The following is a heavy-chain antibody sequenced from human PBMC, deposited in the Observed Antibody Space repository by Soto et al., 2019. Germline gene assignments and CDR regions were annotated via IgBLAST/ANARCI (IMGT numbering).Heavy chain of an antibody. CDR1: GYSFTTNW. CDR2: IDPSDSYT. Sequence: PGESLKISCMGSGYSFTTNWISWVRQMPGKGLEWMGKIDPSDSYTIYSPSFQGHVTMSADKSISTAYLQWSSLKASDTAMYYCARGGYNCNPFDYWGQGTLVTVSS. CDR3: ARGGYNCNPFDY. V-gene: IGHV5-10-1*01. D-gene: IGHD5-12*01. J-gene: IGHJ4*02.